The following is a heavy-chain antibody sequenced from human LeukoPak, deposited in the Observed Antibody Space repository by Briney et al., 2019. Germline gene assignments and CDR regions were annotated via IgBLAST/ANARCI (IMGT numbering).Heavy chain of an antibody. D-gene: IGHD3-22*01. CDR2: IAVGSGNT. CDR1: GFTFTSSA. V-gene: IGHV1-58*01. J-gene: IGHJ4*02. Sequence: ASVKVSCKASGFTFTSSAVQWVRQARGQRLEWIGWIAVGSGNTNYAQKFQERVTITRDMSTSTAYMELSSLRSEDTAVYYCAADPRTYYYDSSGEFDYWGQGTLVTVSS. CDR3: AADPRTYYYDSSGEFDY.